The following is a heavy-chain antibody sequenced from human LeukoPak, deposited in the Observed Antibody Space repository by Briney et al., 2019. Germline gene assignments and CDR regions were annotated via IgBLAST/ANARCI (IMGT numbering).Heavy chain of an antibody. J-gene: IGHJ5*02. CDR3: ARSGIAAAGLYNNWFDP. D-gene: IGHD6-13*01. Sequence: SETLSLTCTVSGASISSYYWSWIRQPPGKGLEWIGYIDTSGSTNYNPSLKSRVTISVDTSKNQFSLKLSSVTAADAAVYYCARSGIAAAGLYNNWFDPWGQGTLITVSS. CDR2: IDTSGST. V-gene: IGHV4-4*09. CDR1: GASISSYY.